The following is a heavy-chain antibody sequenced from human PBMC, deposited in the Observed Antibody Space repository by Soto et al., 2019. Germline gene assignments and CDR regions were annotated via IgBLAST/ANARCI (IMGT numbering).Heavy chain of an antibody. CDR1: GYTFTGYY. V-gene: IGHV1-2*04. J-gene: IGHJ5*02. CDR2: INPNSGGT. Sequence: GASVKVSCKASGYTFTGYYMHWVRQAPGQGLEWMGWINPNSGGTNYAQKFQGWVTMTRDTSISTAYMELSRLRSDDTAVYYCARGVTAADPVGDWFDPWGQGTLVTVSS. CDR3: ARGVTAADPVGDWFDP. D-gene: IGHD6-13*01.